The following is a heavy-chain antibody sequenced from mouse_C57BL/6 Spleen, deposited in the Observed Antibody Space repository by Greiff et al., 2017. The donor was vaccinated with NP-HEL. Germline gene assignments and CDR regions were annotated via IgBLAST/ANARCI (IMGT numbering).Heavy chain of an antibody. J-gene: IGHJ4*01. Sequence: VQLQQSGAELVKPGASVKISCKASGYAFSSYWMNWVKQRPGKGLEWIGQIYPGDGDTNYNGKFKGKATLTADKSSSTAYMQLSSLTSEDSAVYFCARTTTVVATGAMDYWGQGTSVTVSS. CDR2: IYPGDGDT. V-gene: IGHV1-80*01. D-gene: IGHD1-1*01. CDR3: ARTTTVVATGAMDY. CDR1: GYAFSSYW.